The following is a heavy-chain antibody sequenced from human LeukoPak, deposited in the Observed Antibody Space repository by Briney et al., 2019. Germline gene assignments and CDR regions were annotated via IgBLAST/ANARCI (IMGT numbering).Heavy chain of an antibody. V-gene: IGHV3-23*01. Sequence: GGSLRLSCAASGFTFSSYAMSWVRQAPGKGLECISGFSGSGGSTYYADSVKGRFTTSRDNAKNSLYLQMNSLRAEDTAVYYCASGWSFGLDYWGQGTLVTVSS. J-gene: IGHJ4*02. D-gene: IGHD1-26*01. CDR1: GFTFSSYA. CDR3: ASGWSFGLDY. CDR2: FSGSGGST.